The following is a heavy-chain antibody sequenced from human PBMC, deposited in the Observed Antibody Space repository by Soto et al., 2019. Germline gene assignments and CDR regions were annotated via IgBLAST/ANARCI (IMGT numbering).Heavy chain of an antibody. CDR3: ARGGLWVYAKYYFDY. D-gene: IGHD2-8*01. J-gene: IGHJ4*02. CDR2: ISAYNGNT. CDR1: GYTFTSYG. Sequence: ASVKVSCKASGYTFTSYGISWVRQAPGQGLEWMGWISAYNGNTNYAQKLQGRVTMTTDTSTSTAYMELRSLRSDDAAVYYCARGGLWVYAKYYFDYWGQGTLVTVSS. V-gene: IGHV1-18*01.